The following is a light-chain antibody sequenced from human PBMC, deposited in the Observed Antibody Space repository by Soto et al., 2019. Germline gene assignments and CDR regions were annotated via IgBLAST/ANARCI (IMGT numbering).Light chain of an antibody. CDR2: EVS. V-gene: IGLV2-8*01. Sequence: QSALTQLPSASGSPGQSVTISCAGTSSDVGGYNYVSWYQQYPGKVPKLMIYEVSERPSGVPDRFSGSKSGNTAFLTVSGLQAEDEADYYCLSYADTAYVFGTGTKLTVL. CDR3: LSYADTAYV. J-gene: IGLJ1*01. CDR1: SSDVGGYNY.